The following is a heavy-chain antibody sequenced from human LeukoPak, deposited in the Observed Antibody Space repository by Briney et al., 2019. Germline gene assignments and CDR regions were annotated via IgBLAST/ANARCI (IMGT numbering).Heavy chain of an antibody. V-gene: IGHV1-46*01. CDR2: INPSGGST. CDR1: GYTFTSYY. CDR3: ARLAGFGQWLLQVQVDY. Sequence: ASVKVSCKASGYTFTSYYMHWVRQAPGQGLEWMGIINPSGGSTSYAQKFQGRVTMTRDMSTSTVYMELSSLRSEDTAVYYCARLAGFGQWLLQVQVDYWGQGTLVTVSS. D-gene: IGHD5-12*01. J-gene: IGHJ4*02.